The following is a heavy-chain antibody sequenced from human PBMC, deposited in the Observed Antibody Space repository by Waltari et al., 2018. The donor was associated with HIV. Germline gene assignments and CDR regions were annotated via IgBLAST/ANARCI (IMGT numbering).Heavy chain of an antibody. CDR2: ISSDGNKK. CDR3: ASAFDYYGSGSYSTDALAI. D-gene: IGHD3-10*01. J-gene: IGHJ3*02. Sequence: QVQLVESGGGVVQPGRSLRLSCAASGFTFSTYSMYWVRQAPGKGLELVSVISSDGNKKYYADYVRRRITNARDSSKNTLFLQMNSLGAEDTAVYYCASAFDYYGSGSYSTDALAICSQGTMVTVSS. V-gene: IGHV3-30*01. CDR1: GFTFSTYS.